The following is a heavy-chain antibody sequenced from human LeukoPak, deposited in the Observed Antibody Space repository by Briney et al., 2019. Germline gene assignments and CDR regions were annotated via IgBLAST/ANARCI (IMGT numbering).Heavy chain of an antibody. J-gene: IGHJ4*02. D-gene: IGHD3-22*01. CDR1: GGSIGSTNYY. CDR2: IYNSGST. V-gene: IGHV4-39*01. Sequence: PSETLSLACTVSGGSIGSTNYYWGWIRQPPGKGPEWIGSIYNSGSTYDNPSLKGRVTMSVDTSNNQLSLRMSSVTAADTAVYYCVRPQDSSGYHGFDYWGQGILVTVSS. CDR3: VRPQDSSGYHGFDY.